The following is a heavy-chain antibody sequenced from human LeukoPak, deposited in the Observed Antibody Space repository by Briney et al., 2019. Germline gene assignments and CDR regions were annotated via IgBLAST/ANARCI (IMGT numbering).Heavy chain of an antibody. Sequence: SETLSLTCTVSGGSLSSFYWSWIRLPPGKGLEFIGYIYYSGSPNYNPSLKSRVTISVDTSKNQFSLKLSSVTAADTAVYYCAREQGNYGDYVGYFDLWGRGTLVTVSS. CDR1: GGSLSSFY. CDR3: AREQGNYGDYVGYFDL. CDR2: IYYSGSP. V-gene: IGHV4-59*01. D-gene: IGHD4-17*01. J-gene: IGHJ2*01.